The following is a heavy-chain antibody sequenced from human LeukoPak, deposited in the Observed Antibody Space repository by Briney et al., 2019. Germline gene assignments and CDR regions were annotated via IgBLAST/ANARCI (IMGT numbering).Heavy chain of an antibody. J-gene: IGHJ4*02. CDR3: AGNWL. CDR1: GFTFTRHD. D-gene: IGHD5-12*01. CDR2: IIGRADYT. Sequence: PGGSLRLSCVVSGFTFTRHDMSWLRQAPGKGLEWVSDIIGRADYTYYADSGKGRFTISRDNSKNTLYLQINSLRAEVTALYCGAGNWLWGQGTLVTVSS. V-gene: IGHV3-23*01.